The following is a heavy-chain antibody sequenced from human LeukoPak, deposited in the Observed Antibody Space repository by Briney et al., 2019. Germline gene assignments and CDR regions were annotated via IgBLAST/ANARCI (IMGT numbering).Heavy chain of an antibody. CDR3: ARDSPGFDAFDI. V-gene: IGHV3-21*01. Sequence: GXXXXWVSSISSSSSYIYYADSVKGRFTISRDNAKNSLYLQMNSLRAEDTAVYYCARDSPGFDAFDIWGQGTMVTVSS. D-gene: IGHD2-15*01. CDR2: ISSSSSYI. J-gene: IGHJ3*02.